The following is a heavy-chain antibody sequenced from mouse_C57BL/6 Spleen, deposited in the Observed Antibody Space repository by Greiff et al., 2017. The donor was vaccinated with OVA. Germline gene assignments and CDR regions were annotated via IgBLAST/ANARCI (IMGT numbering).Heavy chain of an antibody. CDR2: ISGGGGNT. CDR1: GFTFSSYT. V-gene: IGHV5-9*01. J-gene: IGHJ2*01. CDR3: ARQGEGFYFDY. D-gene: IGHD2-13*01. Sequence: EVHLVESGGGLVKPGGSLKLSCAASGFTFSSYTMSWVRQTPEKRLEWVATISGGGGNTYYPDSVKGRFTISRDNAKNTLYLQMSSLRSEDTALYYCARQGEGFYFDYWGQGTTLTVSS.